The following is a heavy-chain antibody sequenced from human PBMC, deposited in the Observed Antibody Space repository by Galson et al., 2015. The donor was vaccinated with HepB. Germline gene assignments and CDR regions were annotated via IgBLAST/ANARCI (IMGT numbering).Heavy chain of an antibody. CDR3: TTDVLVDSNYLTGVSPSRFDY. CDR2: IKSKTDGGTT. J-gene: IGHJ4*02. V-gene: IGHV3-15*01. D-gene: IGHD4-11*01. Sequence: SLRLSCAASGFTFSNAWMGWVRQAPGKGLEWVGRIKSKTDGGTTDYAAPVKGRFTISRDDSKNTLYLQMNSLKTEDTAVYYCTTDVLVDSNYLTGVSPSRFDYWGQGTLVTVSS. CDR1: GFTFSNAW.